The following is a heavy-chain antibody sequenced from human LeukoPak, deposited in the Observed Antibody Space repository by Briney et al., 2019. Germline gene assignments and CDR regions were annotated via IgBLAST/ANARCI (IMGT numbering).Heavy chain of an antibody. CDR2: INHSGST. V-gene: IGHV4-34*01. CDR3: ARGLLINYYDSSGYYDY. Sequence: SDTLSLTCAVYGDPHSGYYWSWPPQPPGKGLEWIGEINHSGSTNYNPSLKSRVTISVDTSKNQFSLKLSSVTAADTAVYYCARGLLINYYDSSGYYDYWGQGTLVTVSS. CDR1: GDPHSGYY. J-gene: IGHJ4*02. D-gene: IGHD3-22*01.